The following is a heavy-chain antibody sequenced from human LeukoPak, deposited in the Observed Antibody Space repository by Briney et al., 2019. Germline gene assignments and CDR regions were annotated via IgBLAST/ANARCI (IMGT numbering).Heavy chain of an antibody. J-gene: IGHJ5*02. Sequence: PSETLSLTCAVYGGSFTGYYWTWIRQPPGKGLEWIGKVTHTGSTKYNPSLKSRVTISVDTSKNQFSLKLKSVTAADTAVYYCARGSPYHSSGYSLDPWGQGTLVTVSS. CDR1: GGSFTGYY. D-gene: IGHD3-22*01. V-gene: IGHV4-34*01. CDR2: VTHTGST. CDR3: ARGSPYHSSGYSLDP.